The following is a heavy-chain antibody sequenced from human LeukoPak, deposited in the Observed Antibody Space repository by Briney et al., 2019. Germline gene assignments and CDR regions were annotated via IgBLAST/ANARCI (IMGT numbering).Heavy chain of an antibody. CDR2: ISGSGGDT. CDR3: ARGIVGATIRSLGFDY. Sequence: GGSLRLSCAASGFTFDSYAMTWVRQAPGKGLEWVSRISGSGGDTYYVDDVKGRFTISRDNSKNMLYLQMNSLRAADTAVYYCARGIVGATIRSLGFDYWGQGTLVTVSS. CDR1: GFTFDSYA. J-gene: IGHJ4*02. V-gene: IGHV3-23*01. D-gene: IGHD1-26*01.